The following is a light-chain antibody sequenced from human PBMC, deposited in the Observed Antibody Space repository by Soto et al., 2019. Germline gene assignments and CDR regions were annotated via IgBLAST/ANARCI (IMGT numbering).Light chain of an antibody. V-gene: IGLV1-51*01. J-gene: IGLJ3*02. CDR2: NSD. CDR3: GSWDSSLTAGV. CDR1: SSNIGNDY. Sequence: QSVLTQPPSVSAAPGQKVTISCSGSSSNIGNDYVSWFQQFPGAAPKLLIYNSDKRHSGVPDRFSGSTSGTSATLAITGLQTGDEAVYYCGSWDSSLTAGVFGGGTKVTVL.